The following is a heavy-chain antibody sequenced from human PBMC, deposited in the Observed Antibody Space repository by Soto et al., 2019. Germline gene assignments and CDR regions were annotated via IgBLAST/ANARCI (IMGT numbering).Heavy chain of an antibody. Sequence: QVQLVQSGAEVKKPGSSVKVSCKASGGTFSSYTISWVRQAPGQGLEWMGRIIPILGIANYAQKFQGRVTITADKSTSTAYMELSSLRSEDTAVYYCARETPYCSSTSCRDYYYGMDVWGQGTTVTFSS. V-gene: IGHV1-69*08. CDR3: ARETPYCSSTSCRDYYYGMDV. CDR1: GGTFSSYT. D-gene: IGHD2-2*01. J-gene: IGHJ6*02. CDR2: IIPILGIA.